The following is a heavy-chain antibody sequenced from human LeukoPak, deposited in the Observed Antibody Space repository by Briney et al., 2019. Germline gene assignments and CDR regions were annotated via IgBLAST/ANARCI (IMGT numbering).Heavy chain of an antibody. V-gene: IGHV3-23*01. Sequence: GGSLRLSCAASGFTFSSYAMSWVRQAPGKGLEWVSAIRGSGGSTYYADSVKGRFTISRDNSKNTLYLQMNSLRAEDTAVYYCAKVMYYYDSSGAIDAFDIWGQGTMVTVSS. D-gene: IGHD3-22*01. CDR1: GFTFSSYA. J-gene: IGHJ3*02. CDR3: AKVMYYYDSSGAIDAFDI. CDR2: IRGSGGST.